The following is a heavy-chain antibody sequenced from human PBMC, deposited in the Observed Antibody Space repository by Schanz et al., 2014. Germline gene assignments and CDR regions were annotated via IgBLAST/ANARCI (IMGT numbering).Heavy chain of an antibody. CDR1: EFTFSTDA. V-gene: IGHV3-23*01. J-gene: IGHJ4*02. CDR2: ISASGGDT. CDR3: ARGGPAYYFDD. Sequence: EMQLLESGGGLIQPGGSLRLSCAASEFTFSTDAMSWVRQAPGKGLEWLSVISASGGDTYYADSVKGRFTISRDNFKGALYLQMSSLRAEDTAVYYCARGGPAYYFDDWGQGTLVTVSS.